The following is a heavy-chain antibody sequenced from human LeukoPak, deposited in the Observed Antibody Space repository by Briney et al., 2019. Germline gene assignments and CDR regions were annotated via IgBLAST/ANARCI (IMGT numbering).Heavy chain of an antibody. V-gene: IGHV3-23*01. D-gene: IGHD1-1*01. CDR1: GFTFNTYT. CDR2: ISNSGGST. CDR3: AKGLERESRLDS. J-gene: IGHJ4*02. Sequence: GESLRLSCAASGFTFNTYTMYWVRQAPGKGLEWVSGISNSGGSTYYADSVKGRFTISRDNSKNTLYLQMNSLRAEDTALYYCAKGLERESRLDSWGQGTLVTVSS.